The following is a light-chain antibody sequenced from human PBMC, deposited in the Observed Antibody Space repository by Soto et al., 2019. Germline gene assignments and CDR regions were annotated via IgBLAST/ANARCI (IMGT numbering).Light chain of an antibody. CDR3: QQSYSTLLFT. CDR2: AAS. Sequence: DIQMTQSPSSLSASVGDRVTITCRASQSISSFVNWYQQKPGKAPKLLIYAASSLQSGVPSRFSGSGSGTDFTLTISSLQPEDFATYYCQQSYSTLLFTFGPGTKVDIK. V-gene: IGKV1-39*01. CDR1: QSISSF. J-gene: IGKJ3*01.